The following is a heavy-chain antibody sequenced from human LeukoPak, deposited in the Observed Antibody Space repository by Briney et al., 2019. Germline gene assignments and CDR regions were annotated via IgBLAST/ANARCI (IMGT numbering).Heavy chain of an antibody. CDR1: GGSISSYY. CDR3: AGHHPRNTVDF. D-gene: IGHD2/OR15-2a*01. CDR2: ISGIGSI. Sequence: SETLSLTCTVSGGSISSYYWSWIRQPPGKGLEWIAYISGIGSINYNPSLKSRVTISLETSKNQFSLKLSSVTAADTAVYYCAGHHPRNTVDFWGQGTLVTVSS. V-gene: IGHV4-59*08. J-gene: IGHJ4*02.